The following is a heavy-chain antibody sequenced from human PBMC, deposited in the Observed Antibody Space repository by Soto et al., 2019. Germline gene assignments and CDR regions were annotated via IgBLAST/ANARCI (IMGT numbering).Heavy chain of an antibody. J-gene: IGHJ6*02. CDR2: IYPGDSDT. CDR3: ARQYDYGDYDYYYYGMDV. CDR1: GYSFTSYW. V-gene: IGHV5-51*01. D-gene: IGHD4-17*01. Sequence: PGESLKISGKASGYSFTSYWIGCVRQMPGKGLEWMGIIYPGDSDTRYSPSFQGQVTISADKSISTAYLQWSSLKASDTAMYYCARQYDYGDYDYYYYGMDVWGQGTTVTVSS.